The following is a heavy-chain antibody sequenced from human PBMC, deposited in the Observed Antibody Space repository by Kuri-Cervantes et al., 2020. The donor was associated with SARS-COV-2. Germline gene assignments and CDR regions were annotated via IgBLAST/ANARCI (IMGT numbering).Heavy chain of an antibody. D-gene: IGHD5-18*01. CDR3: ARARMGRGYSYGYRYYYYGMDV. CDR2: ISGSGGST. CDR1: GFTFSSYA. Sequence: GGSLRLSCAASGFTFSSYAMSWVRQAPGKGLEWVSAISGSGGSTYYADSVKGRFTISRDNSKNTLYLQMNSLRAEDTAVYYCARARMGRGYSYGYRYYYYGMDVWGQGTTVTSP. V-gene: IGHV3-23*01. J-gene: IGHJ6*02.